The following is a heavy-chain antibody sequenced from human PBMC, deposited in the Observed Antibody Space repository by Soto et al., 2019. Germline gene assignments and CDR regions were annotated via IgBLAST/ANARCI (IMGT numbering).Heavy chain of an antibody. CDR3: ARDYSGYQALYYFDY. V-gene: IGHV4-59*12. CDR1: GGSISSYY. D-gene: IGHD5-12*01. Sequence: TSETLSLTCTVSGGSISSYYWSWTRQSPGKGLEWIGHIYYSGSTDYNPSLKSRVTISVDTSKNQFSLRLSSVTAADTAVYYCARDYSGYQALYYFDYWGQGTLVTVSS. J-gene: IGHJ4*02. CDR2: IYYSGST.